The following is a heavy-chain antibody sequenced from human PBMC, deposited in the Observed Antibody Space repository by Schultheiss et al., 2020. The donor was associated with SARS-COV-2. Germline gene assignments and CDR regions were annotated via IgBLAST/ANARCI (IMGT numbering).Heavy chain of an antibody. J-gene: IGHJ5*02. CDR2: IYYSGST. D-gene: IGHD2-15*01. V-gene: IGHV4-39*01. CDR3: ARARDIVVVVAAPTIGGNWFDP. Sequence: SETLSLTCTVSGGSISSSSYYWGWIRQPPGKGLEWIGSIYYSGSTYYNPSLKSRVTISVDTSKNQFSLKLSSVTAADTAVYYCARARDIVVVVAAPTIGGNWFDPWGQGTLVTVSS. CDR1: GGSISSSSYY.